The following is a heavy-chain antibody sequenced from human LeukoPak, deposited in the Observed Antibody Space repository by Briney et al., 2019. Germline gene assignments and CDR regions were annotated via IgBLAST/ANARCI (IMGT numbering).Heavy chain of an antibody. Sequence: GGSLRLSCAASGFTFSSYAMSWVRQAPGKGLEWVSAIRGSGGSTYYADSVKGRFTISRDNSKNTLYLQMNSLRAEDTAVYYCAKGGYYYDSSGYLDYWGQGTLVTVSS. D-gene: IGHD3-22*01. CDR3: AKGGYYYDSSGYLDY. J-gene: IGHJ4*02. CDR1: GFTFSSYA. CDR2: IRGSGGST. V-gene: IGHV3-23*01.